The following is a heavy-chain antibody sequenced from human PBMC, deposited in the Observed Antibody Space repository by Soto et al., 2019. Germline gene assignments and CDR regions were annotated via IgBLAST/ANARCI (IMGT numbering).Heavy chain of an antibody. Sequence: PGGSLRVSXAASGFTFSSYAMSWVRQAPGKGLEWVSAISGSGGSTYYADSVKGRFAISRDNSKNTLYLQMNSLRAEDTAVYYCAKEGNVVPPAMHFDYWGQGTLVTVSS. CDR3: AKEGNVVPPAMHFDY. V-gene: IGHV3-23*01. CDR1: GFTFSSYA. CDR2: ISGSGGST. J-gene: IGHJ4*02. D-gene: IGHD2-2*01.